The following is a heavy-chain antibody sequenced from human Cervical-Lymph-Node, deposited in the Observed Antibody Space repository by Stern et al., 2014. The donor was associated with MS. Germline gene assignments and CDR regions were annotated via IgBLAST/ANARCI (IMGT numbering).Heavy chain of an antibody. V-gene: IGHV1-46*03. Sequence: VQLVQSGAEVMKPGASVILSCETSGYTFISNFLHWVRQAPGQGLEWMAMVNPNNAKTTVAKKFQGNIALTRDTSTRTVHLHLNSLKVEDTAFYYCAREIETTGFKYFDSWGQGTLLTVSS. D-gene: IGHD3-9*01. CDR2: VNPNNAKT. J-gene: IGHJ4*02. CDR1: GYTFISNF. CDR3: AREIETTGFKYFDS.